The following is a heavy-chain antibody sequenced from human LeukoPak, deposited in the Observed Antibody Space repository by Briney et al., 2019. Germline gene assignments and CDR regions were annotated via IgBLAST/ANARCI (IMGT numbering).Heavy chain of an antibody. D-gene: IGHD1-7*01. J-gene: IGHJ2*01. Sequence: ASVKVSCKASGYTFTSYDINWVRQAPGQGLEWMGWMNPNSGNTSYAQKFQGRVTMTRTTSISTAYMELSSLRSEDTAVYYCARVAGTKAWDAPDLWGRGTLVTVSS. CDR2: MNPNSGNT. CDR3: ARVAGTKAWDAPDL. CDR1: GYTFTSYD. V-gene: IGHV1-8*01.